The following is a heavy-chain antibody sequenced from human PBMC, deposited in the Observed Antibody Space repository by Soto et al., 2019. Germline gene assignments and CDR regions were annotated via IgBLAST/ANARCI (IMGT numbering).Heavy chain of an antibody. J-gene: IGHJ6*02. CDR1: GFTFSSYG. CDR2: ISYDGSNK. V-gene: IGHV3-30*18. D-gene: IGHD3-3*01. CDR3: AKDGSDFWSGSYGMDV. Sequence: GGSLRLSCAASGFTFSSYGMHWVRQAPGKGLEWVAVISYDGSNKYYADSVKGRFTISRDDSKNTLYLQMNSLRAEDTAVYYCAKDGSDFWSGSYGMDVWGQGTTVTVSS.